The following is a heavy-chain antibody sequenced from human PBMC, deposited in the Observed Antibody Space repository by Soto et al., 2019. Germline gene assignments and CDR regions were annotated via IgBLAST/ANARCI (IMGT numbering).Heavy chain of an antibody. Sequence: QVQLVQSGAEVKKPGASVKVSCKASGYTFTSYYMHWVRQAPGQGLEWMGIINPSGGSTSYAQKFQGRVTMTRDTSTSTVYMELSSLRSEDTAMYYCARSSVVPDYYYYGMDVWGQGTTVTVSS. V-gene: IGHV1-46*01. CDR1: GYTFTSYY. CDR3: ARSSVVPDYYYYGMDV. CDR2: INPSGGST. D-gene: IGHD2-15*01. J-gene: IGHJ6*02.